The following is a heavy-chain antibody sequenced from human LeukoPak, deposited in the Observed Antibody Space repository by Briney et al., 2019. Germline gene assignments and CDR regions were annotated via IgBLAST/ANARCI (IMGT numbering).Heavy chain of an antibody. CDR3: ARAPFYAGYFDY. Sequence: SETLSLTCTVSGGSISSSSYYWGWIRQPPWKGLEWIGSIYYSGSTYYNPSLKRRVTISVDTSKNQFSLKLSSVTAADTAVYYCARAPFYAGYFDYWGQGTLVTVSS. CDR2: IYYSGST. J-gene: IGHJ4*02. D-gene: IGHD5/OR15-5a*01. CDR1: GGSISSSSYY. V-gene: IGHV4-39*01.